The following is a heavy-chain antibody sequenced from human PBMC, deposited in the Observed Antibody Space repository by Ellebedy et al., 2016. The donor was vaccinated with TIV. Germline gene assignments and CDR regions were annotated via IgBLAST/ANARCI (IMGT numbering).Heavy chain of an antibody. J-gene: IGHJ6*02. D-gene: IGHD3-9*01. CDR1: GFTFSNYA. CDR2: ISGSGEYT. CDR3: AKLGFDILNGSGGMDV. V-gene: IGHV3-23*01. Sequence: GESLRLSCAASGFTFSNYAMSWVRRSPGKGLDWVSLISGSGEYTYYADSVKGRLTISRDNSMDTLYLQMNSLGVGDTAVYYCAKLGFDILNGSGGMDVWGQGTTVTVSS.